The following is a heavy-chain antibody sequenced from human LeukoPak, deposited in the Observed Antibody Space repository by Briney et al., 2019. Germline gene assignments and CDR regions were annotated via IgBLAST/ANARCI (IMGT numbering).Heavy chain of an antibody. D-gene: IGHD4-11*01. V-gene: IGHV4-59*11. J-gene: IGHJ4*02. Sequence: SESLSLTCTVSGGSISGHYWSWIRQPPGKGLEYIGYIYYSGSTKYNPSLKSRVTISVDTSKNHFSLKVTSVTAADTALYYCARRLYYSVSSGNYFDVWGQGTLVTLSS. CDR1: GGSISGHY. CDR2: IYYSGST. CDR3: ARRLYYSVSSGNYFDV.